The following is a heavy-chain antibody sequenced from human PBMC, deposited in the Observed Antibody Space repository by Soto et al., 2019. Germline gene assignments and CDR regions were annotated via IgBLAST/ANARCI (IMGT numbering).Heavy chain of an antibody. CDR3: ARSSLAAAGTNRDYYYYGMDV. Sequence: GASVKVSCKASGYTFSAYYTHWVRQAPGQGLEWMGWMNPKSGGTYFAQKFQGRVTITADESTSTAYMELSSLRSEDTAVYYCARSSLAAAGTNRDYYYYGMDVWGQGTTVTVSS. CDR1: GYTFSAYY. J-gene: IGHJ6*02. V-gene: IGHV1-2*02. CDR2: MNPKSGGT. D-gene: IGHD6-13*01.